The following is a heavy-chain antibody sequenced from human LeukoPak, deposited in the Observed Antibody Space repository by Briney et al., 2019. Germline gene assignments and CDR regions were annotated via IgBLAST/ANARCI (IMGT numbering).Heavy chain of an antibody. D-gene: IGHD3-16*02. J-gene: IGHJ3*02. CDR1: GGSISSGSYY. CDR2: IYTSGST. V-gene: IGHV4-61*02. CDR3: ARGKGDYVWGSYRSSGAFDI. Sequence: SETLSLTCTVSGGSISSGSYYWSWIRQPAGKGLEWIGRIYTSGSTNYNPSLKSRVTISVDTSKNQLSLKLSSVTAADTAVYYCARGKGDYVWGSYRSSGAFDIWGQGTMVTVSS.